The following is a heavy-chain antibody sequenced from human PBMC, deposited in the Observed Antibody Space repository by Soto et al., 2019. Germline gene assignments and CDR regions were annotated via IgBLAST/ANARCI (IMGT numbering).Heavy chain of an antibody. J-gene: IGHJ4*02. CDR2: ISIYNGNT. CDR1: GYTFTSYG. Sequence: QVQLVQSGAEVKKPGASVKVSCKASGYTFTSYGISWVRQAPGQGLEWMGWISIYNGNTKYAQKLQGRVTMTTDTATSTASMELRSLRSDDTAVYYCARARLAAQFWDYWGQGTLVTVSS. V-gene: IGHV1-18*04. D-gene: IGHD6-6*01. CDR3: ARARLAAQFWDY.